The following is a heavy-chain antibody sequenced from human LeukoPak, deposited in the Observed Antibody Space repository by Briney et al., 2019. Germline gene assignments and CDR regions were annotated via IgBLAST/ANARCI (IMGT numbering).Heavy chain of an antibody. Sequence: GGSLRLSCAASGFTFSSYGMNWVRQAPGKGLEWVSYISSSSSTIYYADSVKGRFTISRDNAKNSLYLQMNSLRAEDTAVYYCARDGTPYGSGSYYNIGPHEIYYWGQGTLVTVSS. D-gene: IGHD3-10*01. CDR1: GFTFSSYG. V-gene: IGHV3-48*04. CDR2: ISSSSSTI. CDR3: ARDGTPYGSGSYYNIGPHEIYY. J-gene: IGHJ4*02.